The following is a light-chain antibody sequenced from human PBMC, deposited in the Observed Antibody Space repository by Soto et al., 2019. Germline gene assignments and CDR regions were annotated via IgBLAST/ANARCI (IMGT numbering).Light chain of an antibody. CDR3: QQYNTVGIT. CDR1: QSVSSN. J-gene: IGKJ3*01. Sequence: EIVMTQSPATLSVSPGERATLSCRASQSVSSNLAWYQQKPGQSPRLLIYGASTRATGVPARFSGSGSGTEFTLTISSLQSEDFATYFCQQYNTVGITFGPGTTVDV. V-gene: IGKV3-15*01. CDR2: GAS.